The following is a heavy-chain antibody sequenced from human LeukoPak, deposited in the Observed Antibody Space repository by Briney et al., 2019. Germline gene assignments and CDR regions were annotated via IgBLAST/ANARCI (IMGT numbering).Heavy chain of an antibody. CDR1: GFTFSSYG. CDR2: ISYDGSNK. CDR3: AKFHFDY. V-gene: IGHV3-30*18. J-gene: IGHJ4*02. Sequence: GGSLRLSCAASGFTFSSYGMHWVRQAPGKGLEWVAVISYDGSNKYYADSVKGRFTISRDNPKNTLYLQMNSLRAEDTAVYYCAKFHFDYWGQGTLVTVSS.